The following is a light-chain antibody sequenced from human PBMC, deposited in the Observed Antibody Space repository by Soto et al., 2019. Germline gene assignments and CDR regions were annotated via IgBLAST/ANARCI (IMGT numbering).Light chain of an antibody. J-gene: IGKJ2*02. CDR2: AAS. CDR3: QQSYSTPCT. Sequence: DIQMTQSPSSLSASVGDRVTLTCRASQSISSPLNWYQQKPGQAPRLLIYAASTLQSGVPSRFSGSGSGTDFSLTIISLQPEDCATYSCQQSYSTPCTFGQGTKLELK. V-gene: IGKV1-39*01. CDR1: QSISSP.